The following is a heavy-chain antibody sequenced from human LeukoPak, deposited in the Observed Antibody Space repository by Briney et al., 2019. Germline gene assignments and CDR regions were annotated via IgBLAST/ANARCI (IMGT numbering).Heavy chain of an antibody. CDR2: ISGSGGRR. J-gene: IGHJ4*02. D-gene: IGHD3-22*01. V-gene: IGHV3-23*01. CDR3: AKGGYDCSGYYYFLDFFVY. CDR1: GFTLSSYA. Sequence: GASLRHSCAASGFTLSSYAMSWVREAPGERLEWVSAISGSGGRRYYVDSVWGRLTISRDNSKNTLYLQMNSQRAEDTGVYYCAKGGYDCSGYYYFLDFFVYWGQGTLVTVSS.